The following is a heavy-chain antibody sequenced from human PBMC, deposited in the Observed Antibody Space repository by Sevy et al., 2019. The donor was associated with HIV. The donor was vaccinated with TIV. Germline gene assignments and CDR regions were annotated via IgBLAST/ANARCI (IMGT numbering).Heavy chain of an antibody. CDR3: GRGREATNKGRDFDY. J-gene: IGHJ4*02. V-gene: IGHV3-21*01. CDR1: GFTFSSYS. Sequence: GGSLRLSCAASGFTFSSYSMNWVRQAPGKGLEWVSSISSSSSYIYYADSVKGRFTISRDNAKNSLYLQMNSLRAEDTAVYYWGRGREATNKGRDFDYWGQGTLVTVSS. CDR2: ISSSSSYI. D-gene: IGHD5-12*01.